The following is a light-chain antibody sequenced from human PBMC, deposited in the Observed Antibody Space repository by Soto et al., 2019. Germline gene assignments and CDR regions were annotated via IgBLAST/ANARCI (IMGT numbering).Light chain of an antibody. CDR2: DVS. Sequence: DVVMTQSPLSRPVTLGQPASISCRSSQSLIHSDGNTYLSWFQQRPGQSPRRLIYDVSDRDSGVPDRFTGSGSGTDFTLKISRVEAEDVGVYYCMQGTHWPWTFGQGTEVEIK. J-gene: IGKJ1*01. V-gene: IGKV2-30*02. CDR1: QSLIHSDGNTY. CDR3: MQGTHWPWT.